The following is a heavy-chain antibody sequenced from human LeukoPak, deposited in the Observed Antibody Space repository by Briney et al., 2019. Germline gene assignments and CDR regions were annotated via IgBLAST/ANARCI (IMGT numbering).Heavy chain of an antibody. Sequence: KPSETLSLTCTVSGGSISSYYWSWIRQPPGKGLEWIGYINYSENTNYNPSLKSRVTISVDTSKNQFSLKLSSVTAADTAVYYCASFSWGSGSYNQEAIWSWFDPWGQGTLVTVSS. V-gene: IGHV4-59*08. D-gene: IGHD3-10*01. CDR3: ASFSWGSGSYNQEAIWSWFDP. CDR2: INYSENT. CDR1: GGSISSYY. J-gene: IGHJ5*02.